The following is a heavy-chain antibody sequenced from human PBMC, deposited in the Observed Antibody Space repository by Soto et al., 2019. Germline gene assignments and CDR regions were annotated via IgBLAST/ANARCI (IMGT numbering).Heavy chain of an antibody. J-gene: IGHJ4*02. CDR1: GDTFTDYY. Sequence: QVELVQSGAEVKKPGASVKVSCKASGDTFTDYYIHWVRQAPGQGLEWMGTVNPSGGHTTYAQHFLGRMTMTRDTSTSTLYMELTSLTSEDTAVYYCARGGHVVVVTAALDYWGQGTLVSVSS. D-gene: IGHD2-21*02. CDR2: VNPSGGHT. CDR3: ARGGHVVVVTAALDY. V-gene: IGHV1-46*01.